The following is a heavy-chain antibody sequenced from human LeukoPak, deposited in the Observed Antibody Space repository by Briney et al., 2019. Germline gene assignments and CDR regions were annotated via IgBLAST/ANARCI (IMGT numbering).Heavy chain of an antibody. V-gene: IGHV1-2*02. CDR2: INPNSGGT. CDR3: ARQSIAARQYYY. CDR1: GYTFTGYY. J-gene: IGHJ4*02. D-gene: IGHD6-6*01. Sequence: ASVKVSCKASGYTFTGYYMHWVRQAPGQGLEWMGWINPNSGGTNYAQKFQGRVTMTRDTSISTAYMELSRLRSYDTAVYYCARQSIAARQYYYWGQGTLVTVSS.